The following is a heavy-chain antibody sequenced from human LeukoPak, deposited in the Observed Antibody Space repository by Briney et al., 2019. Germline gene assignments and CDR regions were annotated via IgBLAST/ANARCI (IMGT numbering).Heavy chain of an antibody. CDR2: IIPIFGTA. CDR1: GGTFSSYA. D-gene: IGHD4-17*01. Sequence: GASVKVSCKASGGTFSSYAISWVRQAPGQGLEWMGGIIPIFGTANYAQKFQGRVTITADESTSTAYMELSSLRSEDTAVYYCARDPSDYGDYGLLDYWGQGTLVTVSS. CDR3: ARDPSDYGDYGLLDY. V-gene: IGHV1-69*13. J-gene: IGHJ4*02.